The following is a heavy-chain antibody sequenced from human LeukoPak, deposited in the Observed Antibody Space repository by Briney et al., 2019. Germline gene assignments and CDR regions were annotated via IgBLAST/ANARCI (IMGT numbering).Heavy chain of an antibody. V-gene: IGHV5-51*01. CDR3: ARSCRDGYRDFDY. J-gene: IGHJ4*02. D-gene: IGHD5-24*01. Sequence: GESLKISCKGSGYSFTSYWIGWVRQLSGKGLEWMGIIYPGDSDSRYSPSFQGQVTISADKSISTAYLQWSSLKASDTAMYYCARSCRDGYRDFDYWGQGTLVTVSS. CDR1: GYSFTSYW. CDR2: IYPGDSDS.